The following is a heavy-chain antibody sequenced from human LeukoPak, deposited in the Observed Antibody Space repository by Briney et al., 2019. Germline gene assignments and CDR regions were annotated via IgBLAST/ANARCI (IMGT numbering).Heavy chain of an antibody. V-gene: IGHV3-23*01. Sequence: GGSLRLSCAASGFTFSSYSMNWVRQAPGKGLEWVSAISGSGGSTYYADSVKGRFTISRDNSKNTLYLQMNSLRAEDTAVYYCAKRASADYYYYYYMDVWGKGTTVTVSS. D-gene: IGHD1-26*01. CDR1: GFTFSSYS. J-gene: IGHJ6*03. CDR3: AKRASADYYYYYYMDV. CDR2: ISGSGGST.